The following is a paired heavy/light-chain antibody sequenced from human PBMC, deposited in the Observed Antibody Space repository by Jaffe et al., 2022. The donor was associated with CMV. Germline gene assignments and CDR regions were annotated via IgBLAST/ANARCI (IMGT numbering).Light chain of an antibody. CDR1: SSDIGGYNY. J-gene: IGLJ2*01. Sequence: QSALTQPASVSGSPGQSITISCTGTSSDIGGYNYVSWFQQHPGKAPKLIIYDVDYRPSGISNRFSGSKSGNTASLTISGLQAEDEAHYYCSSYRSSNTPVFGGGTKLTVL. V-gene: IGLV2-14*01. CDR2: DVD. CDR3: SSYRSSNTPV.
Heavy chain of an antibody. CDR2: ITSGSTYL. V-gene: IGHV3-21*01. J-gene: IGHJ4*02. D-gene: IGHD2-8*01. CDR3: ARGRGYCTKGVCSYFDF. Sequence: EVQLVESGGGLVKRGGSLTLSCAASGFAFSSYNMNWVRQAPGKGLEWVSSITSGSTYLDYADSVKGRFTISRDGAKNSLYLQMSSLRDEDTAVYYCARGRGYCTKGVCSYFDFWGQGALVTVSS. CDR1: GFAFSSYN.